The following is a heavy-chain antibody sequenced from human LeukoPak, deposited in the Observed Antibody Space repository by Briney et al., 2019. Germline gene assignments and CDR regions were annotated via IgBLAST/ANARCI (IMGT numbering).Heavy chain of an antibody. J-gene: IGHJ4*02. V-gene: IGHV4-59*01. D-gene: IGHD6-19*01. Sequence: SETLSLTCTVSGGSISSYYRSWIRQPPGKGLEWIGYIYYSGSTNYNPSLKSRVTISVDTSKNQFSLKLSSVTAADTAVYYCARDVGGWYDYWGQGTLVTVSS. CDR3: ARDVGGWYDY. CDR2: IYYSGST. CDR1: GGSISSYY.